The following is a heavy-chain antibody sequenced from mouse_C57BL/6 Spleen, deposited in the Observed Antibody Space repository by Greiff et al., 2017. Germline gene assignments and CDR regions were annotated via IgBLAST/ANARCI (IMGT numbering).Heavy chain of an antibody. Sequence: EVKVEESGPGLVKPSQSLSLTCSVTGYSITSGYYWNWIRQFPGNKLEWMGYISYDGSNNYNPSLKNRISITRDTSKNQFFLKLNSVTTEDTATYYCARDYDDAMDYWGQGTSVTVSS. J-gene: IGHJ4*01. CDR1: GYSITSGYY. CDR3: ARDYDDAMDY. D-gene: IGHD2-12*01. V-gene: IGHV3-6*01. CDR2: ISYDGSN.